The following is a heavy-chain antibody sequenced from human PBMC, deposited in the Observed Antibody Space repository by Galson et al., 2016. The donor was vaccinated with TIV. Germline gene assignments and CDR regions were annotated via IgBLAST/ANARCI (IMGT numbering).Heavy chain of an antibody. J-gene: IGHJ6*02. CDR2: IDYGGRT. V-gene: IGHV4-31*03. CDR1: GGSINIGAHC. CDR3: ASCPTMTASYYYNFVMDV. Sequence: TLSLTCTVAGGSINIGAHCWGWVRQHPGQGLEWIGYIDYGGRTSYNPSLESRISVSVDTSKNQFSLRLRSVTAADTAVYFCASCPTMTASYYYNFVMDVWGQGTTVTVSS.